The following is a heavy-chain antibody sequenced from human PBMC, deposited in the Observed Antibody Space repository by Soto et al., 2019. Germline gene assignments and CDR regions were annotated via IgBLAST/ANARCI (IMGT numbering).Heavy chain of an antibody. Sequence: SETLSLTCIVSGGSISNYYWSWIRQPPGKGLEWIGYIYYSGSTNYNPSLQSRVTISVDTSKNQFSLKLSSVTAADTAVYYCARAVLPATDPFDYWGQGTLVTVSS. V-gene: IGHV4-59*01. CDR3: ARAVLPATDPFDY. J-gene: IGHJ4*02. D-gene: IGHD2-2*01. CDR1: GGSISNYY. CDR2: IYYSGST.